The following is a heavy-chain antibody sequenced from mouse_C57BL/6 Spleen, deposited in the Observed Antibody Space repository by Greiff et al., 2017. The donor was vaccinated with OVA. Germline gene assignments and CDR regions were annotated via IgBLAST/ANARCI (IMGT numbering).Heavy chain of an antibody. Sequence: VKQSCKASGYTFTSYWMDWVKQRPGQGLEWIGNIYPSDSETHYNQKFKDKATLTVDKSSSTAYMQLSSLTSEDSAVYYCAKGITTVASPWFAYWGQGTLVTVSA. CDR1: GYTFTSYW. CDR2: IYPSDSET. CDR3: AKGITTVASPWFAY. V-gene: IGHV1-61*01. J-gene: IGHJ3*01. D-gene: IGHD1-1*01.